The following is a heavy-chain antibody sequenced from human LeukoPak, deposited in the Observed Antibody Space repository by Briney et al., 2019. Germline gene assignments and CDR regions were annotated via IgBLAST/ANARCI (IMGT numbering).Heavy chain of an antibody. J-gene: IGHJ4*02. CDR1: GFTFSSYS. CDR3: AKDLSSGWYVPDY. D-gene: IGHD6-19*01. CDR2: ISGGGDSA. V-gene: IGHV3-23*01. Sequence: GGSLRLSCAASGFTFSSYSMNWVRQAPGKGLEWVSTISGGGDSAYYADSVKGRFTISRDNSRNTLYLQMNSLRAEDTAVYYCAKDLSSGWYVPDYWGQGTLVTVSS.